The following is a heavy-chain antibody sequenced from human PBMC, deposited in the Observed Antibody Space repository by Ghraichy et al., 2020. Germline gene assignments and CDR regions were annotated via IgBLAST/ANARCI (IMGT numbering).Heavy chain of an antibody. Sequence: SETLSITCSVSGGSIGDDYWSWIRQPPGKGLEWIGYIYYSGSTNKNPSLKSRITISVDKSKNQFSLKLSSVTAADTAVYYCARVYCSGACYSSDLFDPWGQGTLVTVSS. J-gene: IGHJ5*02. CDR1: GGSIGDDY. CDR3: ARVYCSGACYSSDLFDP. CDR2: IYYSGST. V-gene: IGHV4-59*01. D-gene: IGHD2-21*02.